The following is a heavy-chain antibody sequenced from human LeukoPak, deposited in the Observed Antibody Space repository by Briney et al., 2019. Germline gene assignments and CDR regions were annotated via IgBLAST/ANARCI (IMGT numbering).Heavy chain of an antibody. CDR3: ARVFLVRQQLPRHFDY. D-gene: IGHD6-13*01. Sequence: SETLSLTCTVSGYSISSGYYWGWIRQPPGKGLEWIGSIYHSGSTYYNPSLKSRVTISVDTSKNQFSLKLSSVTAADTAVYYCARVFLVRQQLPRHFDYWGQGTLVTVSS. J-gene: IGHJ4*02. V-gene: IGHV4-38-2*02. CDR2: IYHSGST. CDR1: GYSISSGYY.